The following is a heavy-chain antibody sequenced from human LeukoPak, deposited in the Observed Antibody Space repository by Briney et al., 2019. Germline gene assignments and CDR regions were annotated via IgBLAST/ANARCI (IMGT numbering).Heavy chain of an antibody. CDR2: IYPGDSDT. Sequence: PGESLKISCKGSGYSFTTYWIGWVRQMPGRGLEWMGTIYPGDSDTRYSPSFQGQVTISADKSISTAYLQWSSLKASDTAMYYCARQFRDSSGYYSYYFDYWGQGTLVTVSS. CDR3: ARQFRDSSGYYSYYFDY. CDR1: GYSFTTYW. D-gene: IGHD3-22*01. J-gene: IGHJ4*02. V-gene: IGHV5-51*01.